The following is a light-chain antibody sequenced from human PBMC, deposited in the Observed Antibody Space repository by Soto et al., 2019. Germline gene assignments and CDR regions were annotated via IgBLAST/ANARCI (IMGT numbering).Light chain of an antibody. V-gene: IGLV4-69*01. CDR2: LNSDGSH. J-gene: IGLJ2*01. CDR1: SGHSSYA. CDR3: QTWGTGILV. Sequence: VLTQSPSASASLGASAKLTCTLSSGHSSYAIAWHQQQPEKGPRYLMKLNSDGSHSKGDGIPDRFSGSSSGAERYLTISSLQSEDEADYYCQTWGTGILVFGGGTKLTVL.